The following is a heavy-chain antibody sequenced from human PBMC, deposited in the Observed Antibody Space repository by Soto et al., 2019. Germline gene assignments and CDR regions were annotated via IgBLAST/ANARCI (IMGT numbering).Heavy chain of an antibody. Sequence: PGGSLRLSCEASGFTFTYYHMSGSRQAPGKGLEWVALISETGSHTAYAESVKGRFTISRDNARPSVFLQMNSLRSDDTAVYFCARSLRATSPLTFWGQGTPVTVSS. CDR1: GFTFTYYH. D-gene: IGHD7-27*01. CDR3: ARSLRATSPLTF. V-gene: IGHV3-11*06. J-gene: IGHJ4*02. CDR2: ISETGSHT.